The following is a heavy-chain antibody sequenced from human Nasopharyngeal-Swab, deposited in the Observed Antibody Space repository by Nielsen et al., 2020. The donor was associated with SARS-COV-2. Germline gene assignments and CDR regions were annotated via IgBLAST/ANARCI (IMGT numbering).Heavy chain of an antibody. J-gene: IGHJ6*02. CDR2: ISWNSGSI. Sequence: GGSLRLSCAASGFTFDVYAMHWVRQAPGKGLEWVSGISWNSGSIGYADSVKGRFTISRDNAKNSLYLQMNSLRAEDTALYYCAKTINPYCSSTSCYSGGMDVWGQGTTVTVSS. CDR3: AKTINPYCSSTSCYSGGMDV. CDR1: GFTFDVYA. V-gene: IGHV3-9*01. D-gene: IGHD2-2*01.